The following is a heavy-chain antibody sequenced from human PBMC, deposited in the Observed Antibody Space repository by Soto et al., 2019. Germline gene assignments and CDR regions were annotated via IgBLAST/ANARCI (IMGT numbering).Heavy chain of an antibody. J-gene: IGHJ4*02. V-gene: IGHV4-34*01. D-gene: IGHD6-13*01. Sequence: SETLSLTCAVYGGSFSGYYWSWIRQPPGKGLEWIGEINHSGSTNYNPSLRSRVTISVDTSKNQFSLKLSSVTAADTAVYYCARDPTTAALDYWGQGTLVTVSS. CDR1: GGSFSGYY. CDR2: INHSGST. CDR3: ARDPTTAALDY.